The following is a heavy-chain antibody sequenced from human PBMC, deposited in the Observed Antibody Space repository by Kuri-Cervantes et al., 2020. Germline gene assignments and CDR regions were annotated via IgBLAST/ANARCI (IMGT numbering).Heavy chain of an antibody. J-gene: IGHJ3*02. CDR2: IYHSGST. Sequence: GSLRLSCAVSGGSISSSHWWSWVRQPPGKGLEWIGEIYHSGSTNYNPSLKSRVTISVDTSKNQFSLKLSSVTAADTAVYYCARGPDSDYDFWSGYYPDAFDIWGQGTMVTVSS. CDR1: GGSISSSHW. CDR3: ARGPDSDYDFWSGYYPDAFDI. D-gene: IGHD3-3*01. V-gene: IGHV4-4*02.